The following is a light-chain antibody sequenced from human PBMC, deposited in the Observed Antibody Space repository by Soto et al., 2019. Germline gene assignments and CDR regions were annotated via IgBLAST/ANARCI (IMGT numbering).Light chain of an antibody. Sequence: EIVMTQSPATLSVSPGGRATLSCRASQSISDTLAWYQQKPGQAPRLLFYGSSTKATDIPARFSGSGSGTEFTLTISSLQSEDFAVYYCQQYDNWPRTFGQGTKVEIK. CDR3: QQYDNWPRT. V-gene: IGKV3-15*01. CDR2: GSS. CDR1: QSISDT. J-gene: IGKJ1*01.